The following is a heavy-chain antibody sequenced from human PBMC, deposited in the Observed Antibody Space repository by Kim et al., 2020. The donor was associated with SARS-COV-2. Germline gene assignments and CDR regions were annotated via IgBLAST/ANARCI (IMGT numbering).Heavy chain of an antibody. CDR1: GYSFTSYW. CDR3: ASHSSYYDILTGYYMGAFDT. Sequence: GESLKISCKGSGYSFTSYWIGWVRQMPGKGLEWMGIIYPGDSDTRYSPSFQGQVTISADKSISTAYLQWSSLKASDTAMYYCASHSSYYDILTGYYMGAFDTWGQGTMVTVSS. CDR2: IYPGDSDT. V-gene: IGHV5-51*01. D-gene: IGHD3-9*01. J-gene: IGHJ3*02.